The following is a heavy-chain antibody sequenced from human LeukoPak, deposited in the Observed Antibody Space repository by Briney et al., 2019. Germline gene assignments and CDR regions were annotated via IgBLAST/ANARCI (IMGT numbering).Heavy chain of an antibody. Sequence: SETLSLTCTVSGGSISSGDYYWSWIRQPPGKGLEWIGYIYYSGSTYYNPSLKSRVTISVDTSKNQFSLKLSSVTAADTAVYYCARANIAAAVTNWFDPWGQEPWSPSPQ. D-gene: IGHD6-13*01. CDR1: GGSISSGDYY. CDR3: ARANIAAAVTNWFDP. V-gene: IGHV4-30-4*02. CDR2: IYYSGST. J-gene: IGHJ5*02.